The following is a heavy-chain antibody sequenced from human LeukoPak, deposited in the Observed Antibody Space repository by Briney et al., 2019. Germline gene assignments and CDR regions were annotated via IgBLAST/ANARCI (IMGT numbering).Heavy chain of an antibody. J-gene: IGHJ6*02. Sequence: ASVKVSCKASGYTFTSYGISWVRRAPGQGLEWMGWISAYNGNTNYAQKLQGRVTMTADTSTSTAYMELRSLRSDDTAVYYCARLRHYYDSRVPDYYGMDVWGQGTTVTVSS. D-gene: IGHD3-22*01. CDR3: ARLRHYYDSRVPDYYGMDV. CDR2: ISAYNGNT. V-gene: IGHV1-18*01. CDR1: GYTFTSYG.